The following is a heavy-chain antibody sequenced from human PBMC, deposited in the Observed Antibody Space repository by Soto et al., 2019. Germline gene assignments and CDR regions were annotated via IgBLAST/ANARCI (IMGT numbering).Heavy chain of an antibody. CDR2: IFYSGHL. CDR1: GGSISSDYW. D-gene: IGHD1-26*01. J-gene: IGHJ4*02. Sequence: SETLSLTCVVFGGSISSDYWWSWVRQPPGKGLEWIGYIFYSGHLKYNPSLKSRLTISVDPPKNQISLRLTSVTAADTAVYYCARGGGGYLFDYWGQGAQVTVSS. V-gene: IGHV4-4*02. CDR3: ARGGGGYLFDY.